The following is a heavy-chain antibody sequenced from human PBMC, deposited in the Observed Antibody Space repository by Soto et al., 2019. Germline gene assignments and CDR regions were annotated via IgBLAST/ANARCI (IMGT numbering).Heavy chain of an antibody. CDR1: GYPFTTYG. V-gene: IGHV1-18*04. Sequence: ASVKVSCKASGYPFTTYGLSWVRQAPGQGFEWLGWISAYNGNTNYAQRFQGRVTMTTDTPTSTAYMELRSLRSDDTAVYYCARDREAARPGWFDPWGQGTLVTVS. D-gene: IGHD6-6*01. J-gene: IGHJ5*02. CDR3: ARDREAARPGWFDP. CDR2: ISAYNGNT.